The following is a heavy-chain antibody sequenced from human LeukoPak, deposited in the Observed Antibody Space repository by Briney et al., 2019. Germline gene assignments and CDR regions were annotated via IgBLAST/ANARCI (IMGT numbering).Heavy chain of an antibody. CDR1: GYTFTGYY. V-gene: IGHV1-2*02. CDR2: INPNSGGT. CDR3: ARAPVVGASDFDY. Sequence: ASVKVSCKASGYTFTGYYMHWVRQAPGQGLEWMGWINPNSGGTSYAQKFQGRVTMTRDTSISTAYMELSRLRSDDTAVYYCARAPVVGASDFDYWGQGTLVTVSS. J-gene: IGHJ4*02. D-gene: IGHD1-26*01.